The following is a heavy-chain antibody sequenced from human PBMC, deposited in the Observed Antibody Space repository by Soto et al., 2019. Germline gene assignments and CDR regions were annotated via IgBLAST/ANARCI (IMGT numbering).Heavy chain of an antibody. CDR2: IYYSGST. D-gene: IGHD2-15*01. CDR1: GGSISSSSYY. V-gene: IGHV4-39*01. J-gene: IGHJ4*02. Sequence: SETLSLTCTVSGGSISSSSYYWGWIRQPPGKGLEWIGSIYYSGSTYYNPSLKSRVTISVDTSKNQFSLKLSSVTAADTAVYYCARPPSTSCYSSGGRCEGDYWGQGTLVTISS. CDR3: ARPPSTSCYSSGGRCEGDY.